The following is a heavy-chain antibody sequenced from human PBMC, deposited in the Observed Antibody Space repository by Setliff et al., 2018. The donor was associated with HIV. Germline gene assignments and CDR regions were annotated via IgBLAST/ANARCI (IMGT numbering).Heavy chain of an antibody. J-gene: IGHJ4*02. CDR2: IRYDGKDK. Sequence: PGGSLRLSCEASAFIFTTYGMHWVRQAPGKGLEWIAFIRYDGKDKYYADSVKGRFTISRDNPKNSLYLQMNSLTAEDTAVYYCARDPQRGDGYSFDNWGQGALVTVSS. CDR1: AFIFTTYG. D-gene: IGHD2-21*01. CDR3: ARDPQRGDGYSFDN. V-gene: IGHV3-33*01.